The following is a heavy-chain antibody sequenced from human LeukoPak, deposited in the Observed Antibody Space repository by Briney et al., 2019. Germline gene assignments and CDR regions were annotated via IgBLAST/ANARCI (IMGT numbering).Heavy chain of an antibody. Sequence: PGGSLRLSCAASEFTLRNYWMSWVRQAPGKGLEWVATIKEDGSEKYYVDSVKGRFTISRDNAKNTLYLQMNSLRAEDTAVYYCARAQTYYYDSSGHRMQRWFDPWGQGTLVTVSS. D-gene: IGHD3-22*01. CDR3: ARAQTYYYDSSGHRMQRWFDP. CDR1: EFTLRNYW. CDR2: IKEDGSEK. V-gene: IGHV3-7*01. J-gene: IGHJ5*02.